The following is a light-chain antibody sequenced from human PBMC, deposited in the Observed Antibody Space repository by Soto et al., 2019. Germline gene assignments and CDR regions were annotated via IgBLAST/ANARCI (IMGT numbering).Light chain of an antibody. V-gene: IGKV3-15*01. J-gene: IGKJ5*01. Sequence: EIVITQSPSTLSVSPGERATLSCRASQSVSSNLAWYQQKPGQAPRLLIYAASTRATGIPARFRGSGSGTEFTLTISSLQSEDFAVYYCQQYNNWPPITFGQGTRLEI. CDR2: AAS. CDR3: QQYNNWPPIT. CDR1: QSVSSN.